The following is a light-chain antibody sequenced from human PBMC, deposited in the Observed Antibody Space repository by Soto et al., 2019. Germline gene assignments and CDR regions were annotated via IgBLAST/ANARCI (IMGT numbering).Light chain of an antibody. V-gene: IGKV1-39*01. CDR2: AAS. CDR1: QSISSY. J-gene: IGKJ5*01. Sequence: DIQMTQSPSSLSASVGDRVTITCRASQSISSYLNWYQQKPGKAPKLLIYAASNLQSGVPSRFSGSGSGTDFTFTISSLQPEDFATYYCQQSYSTPITFGQGTRLEIK. CDR3: QQSYSTPIT.